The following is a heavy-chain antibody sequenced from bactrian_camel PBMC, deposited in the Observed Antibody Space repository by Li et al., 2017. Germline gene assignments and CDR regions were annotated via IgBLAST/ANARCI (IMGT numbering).Heavy chain of an antibody. CDR3: AAATDVPCGYRDGTGMNY. CDR1: TYGYSEEF. D-gene: IGHD6*01. Sequence: VQLVESGGGSVQAGGSLTLSCAASTYGYSEEFMGWFRQAPGKAREGVAAIYTAGGSTWVAESLEGRFTISRARDKTSASLQMNHLKPEDTAMYYCAAATDVPCGYRDGTGMNYWGRGTQVTVS. CDR2: IYTAGGST. J-gene: IGHJ4*01. V-gene: IGHV3S40*01.